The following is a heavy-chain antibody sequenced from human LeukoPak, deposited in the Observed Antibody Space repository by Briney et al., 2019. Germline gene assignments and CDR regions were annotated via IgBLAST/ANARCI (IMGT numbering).Heavy chain of an antibody. Sequence: GGSLRLSCAASGFTFDDYAMHWVRQAPGKGLEWVSHISGDGGSTYYADSVKGRFTISRDNSKNSLYLKMNSLRTEDTALYYCAKDIEYPGYYYDGMDVWGEGTTVTVSS. CDR2: ISGDGGST. J-gene: IGHJ6*01. D-gene: IGHD2-2*01. V-gene: IGHV3-43*02. CDR1: GFTFDDYA. CDR3: AKDIEYPGYYYDGMDV.